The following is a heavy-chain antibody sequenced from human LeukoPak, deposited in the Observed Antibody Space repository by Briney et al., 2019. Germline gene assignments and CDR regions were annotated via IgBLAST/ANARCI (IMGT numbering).Heavy chain of an antibody. CDR3: ARGLTMVRGVIISY. J-gene: IGHJ4*02. D-gene: IGHD3-10*01. Sequence: PGGSLRLSCAASGFTFSSYAMSWVRQAPGKGLEWVSAISGSGGSTYYADSVKGRFTISRDNSKNTLYLQMNSLRAEDTAVYYCARGLTMVRGVIISYWGQGTLVTVSS. V-gene: IGHV3-23*01. CDR2: ISGSGGST. CDR1: GFTFSSYA.